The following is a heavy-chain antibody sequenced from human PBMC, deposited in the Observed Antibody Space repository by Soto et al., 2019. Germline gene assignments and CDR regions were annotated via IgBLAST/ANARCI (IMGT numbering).Heavy chain of an antibody. CDR1: GGAIRNSIYY. Sequence: QLQLQESGPVLLEPSETLSLTCTVSGGAIRNSIYYWGWIRQPPGKGLEWIGTIYYDGSVAYSPSLKSRVTLSVDTSRNHFSVKINSVTAADTAVYFCARHRIAVAGPLDYWGQGTLVTVSS. J-gene: IGHJ4*02. V-gene: IGHV4-39*01. CDR3: ARHRIAVAGPLDY. CDR2: IYYDGSV. D-gene: IGHD6-19*01.